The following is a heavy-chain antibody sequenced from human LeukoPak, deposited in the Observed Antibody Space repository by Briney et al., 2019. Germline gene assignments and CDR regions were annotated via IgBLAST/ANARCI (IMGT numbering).Heavy chain of an antibody. CDR3: ATHTYYYSSGSFAY. Sequence: ASVKVSCKASGYTFTSYDINWVRQATGQGPEWMGWMNPGSGNTGYAQGFQSRVTMTRDTSTNTAYLELSSLRSEDTAVYYCATHTYYYSSGSFAYWGQGTLVTVSS. J-gene: IGHJ4*02. CDR1: GYTFTSYD. V-gene: IGHV1-8*01. CDR2: MNPGSGNT. D-gene: IGHD3-10*01.